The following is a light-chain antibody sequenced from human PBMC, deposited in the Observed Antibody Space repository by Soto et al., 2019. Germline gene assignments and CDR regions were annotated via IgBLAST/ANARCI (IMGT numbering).Light chain of an antibody. CDR1: QSVSSSY. J-gene: IGKJ2*01. CDR2: GAS. CDR3: QQYGASPYT. Sequence: EIVLTQSPGTLSLSPGERATLSCRASQSVSSSYLAWYQQKPGQAPRLLIYGASSRATGIPDRFSGSGSGTDFPLTIRRLEPEDFAVYYCQQYGASPYTFGQGTKLETK. V-gene: IGKV3-20*01.